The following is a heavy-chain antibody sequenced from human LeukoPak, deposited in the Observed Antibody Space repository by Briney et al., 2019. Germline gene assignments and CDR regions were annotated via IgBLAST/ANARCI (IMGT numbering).Heavy chain of an antibody. D-gene: IGHD3-3*01. J-gene: IGHJ4*02. CDR3: ARLLGGYDFWSGFDY. V-gene: IGHV5-51*01. Sequence: GESLKISCQGSGYSFITYWIGWVRQMPGEGLEWMGIIYPGDSDTRYSPSFQGQVTISADKSITTAYLQWSSLKASDSAMYYCARLLGGYDFWSGFDYWGLGTLVTVSS. CDR2: IYPGDSDT. CDR1: GYSFITYW.